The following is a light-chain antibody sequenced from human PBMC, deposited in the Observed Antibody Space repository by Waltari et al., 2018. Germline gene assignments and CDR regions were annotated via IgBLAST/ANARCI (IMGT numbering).Light chain of an antibody. CDR2: DVS. J-gene: IGLJ2*01. CDR3: ISYSSATPGNVV. V-gene: IGLV2-14*01. CDR1: SSDVGGYNY. Sequence: SALTQPDSVSGSLGQSITFSCPGPSSDVGGYNYVAWYQQPPGKAPKLMIHDVSNRPSGVSIRFSGSKSGNTASLTISGLQADDEADYYCISYSSATPGNVVIGGGTKLTVL.